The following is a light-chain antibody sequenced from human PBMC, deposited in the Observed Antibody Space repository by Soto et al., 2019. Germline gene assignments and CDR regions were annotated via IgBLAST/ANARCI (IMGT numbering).Light chain of an antibody. Sequence: QSALTQPRSVSASPGQSVTISCTGTTSDVGGYNYVSWYQQHPGQAPKLMIYDVTKRPSGVPDRFSGSKSGNTASLTISGLQAEDEADYSCCSYAGSYTWVFGGGTKLTVL. V-gene: IGLV2-11*01. CDR1: TSDVGGYNY. CDR2: DVT. J-gene: IGLJ3*02. CDR3: CSYAGSYTWV.